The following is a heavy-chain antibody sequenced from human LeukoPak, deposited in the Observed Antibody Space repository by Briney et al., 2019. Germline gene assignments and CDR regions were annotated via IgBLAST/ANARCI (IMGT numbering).Heavy chain of an antibody. D-gene: IGHD4-23*01. CDR3: ARHLGGNSKGFDY. J-gene: IGHJ4*02. CDR1: GFTFGSYA. V-gene: IGHV3-23*01. CDR2: IGASSGTT. Sequence: GGSLRLSCAASGFTFGSYAMIWVRQAPGKGLEWVSAIGASSGTTYYTDSVKGRFTISKDYSKNTLYLQMNSLRADGTAVYYCARHLGGNSKGFDYWGQGTLVTVSS.